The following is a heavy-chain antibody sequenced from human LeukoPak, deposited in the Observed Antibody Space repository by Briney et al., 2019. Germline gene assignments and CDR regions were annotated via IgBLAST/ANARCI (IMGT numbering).Heavy chain of an antibody. V-gene: IGHV4-59*01. Sequence: SETLSLTCTVSGGSISRYYWSWIRRPPGKGLEWIGYIDDSGNTNYNPSLKSQVTISVDKSKNQFSLKLSSVTAADTAVYYCARAPSSSSWFYWYFDLWGRGTLVTVSS. J-gene: IGHJ2*01. CDR3: ARAPSSSSWFYWYFDL. CDR1: GGSISRYY. CDR2: IDDSGNT. D-gene: IGHD6-13*01.